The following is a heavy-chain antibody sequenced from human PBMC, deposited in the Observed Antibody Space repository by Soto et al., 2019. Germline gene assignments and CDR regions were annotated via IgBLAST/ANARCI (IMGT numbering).Heavy chain of an antibody. D-gene: IGHD2-2*02. Sequence: GGSLRLSCAASGFTFSSYGMHWVRQAPGKGLEWVAVISYDGSNKYYADSVKGRFTISRDNSKNTLYLQMNSLRAEDTAVYYCAKGGYCSNTSCYTGRFDYWGQGTLVTVSS. J-gene: IGHJ4*02. CDR3: AKGGYCSNTSCYTGRFDY. CDR2: ISYDGSNK. CDR1: GFTFSSYG. V-gene: IGHV3-30*18.